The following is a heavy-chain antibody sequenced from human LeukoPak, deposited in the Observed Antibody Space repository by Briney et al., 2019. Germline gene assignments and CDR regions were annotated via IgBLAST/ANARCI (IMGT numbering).Heavy chain of an antibody. J-gene: IGHJ4*02. Sequence: GGSLRLSCAASGFTFSSYAMHWVRQAPGKGLEWVAVISYDGSNKYYADSVKGRFTISRDNSKNTLYLQMNSLRAEDTAVYYCAREFRWRELDYWGQGTLVTVSS. V-gene: IGHV3-30*04. D-gene: IGHD1-26*01. CDR1: GFTFSSYA. CDR2: ISYDGSNK. CDR3: AREFRWRELDY.